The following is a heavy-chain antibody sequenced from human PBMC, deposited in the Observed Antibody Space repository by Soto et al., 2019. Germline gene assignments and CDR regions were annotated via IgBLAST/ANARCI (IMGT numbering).Heavy chain of an antibody. D-gene: IGHD6-6*01. CDR2: IYSGGST. CDR3: ARRARPDFYYTDV. V-gene: IGHV3-66*01. J-gene: IGHJ6*03. Sequence: GGSLRLSCAASGFTVSSNYMSWVRQAPGKGLEWVSVIYSGGSTYYADSVKGRFTISRDNSKNTLYLQMDSLRAEDTAVYYCARRARPDFYYTDVWGKGTTVTVSS. CDR1: GFTVSSNY.